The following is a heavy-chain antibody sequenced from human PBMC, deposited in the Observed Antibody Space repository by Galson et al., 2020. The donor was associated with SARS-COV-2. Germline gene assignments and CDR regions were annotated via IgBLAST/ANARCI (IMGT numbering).Heavy chain of an antibody. J-gene: IGHJ4*02. CDR3: ARELLSSHNFDY. D-gene: IGHD2-15*01. V-gene: IGHV4-39*07. Sequence: LKSRVTISVDTSKNQFSLKLSSVTPADTAVYYCARELLSSHNFDYWGQGTLVTVSS.